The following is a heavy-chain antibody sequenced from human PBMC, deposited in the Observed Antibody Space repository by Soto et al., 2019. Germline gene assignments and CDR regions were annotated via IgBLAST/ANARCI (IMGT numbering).Heavy chain of an antibody. V-gene: IGHV1-18*04. Sequence: ASVKVSCKASGYIFTSYGINWLRQAPGQGLEWLGWIGLYIHNTNYAQKFQGRVTITTDTSTSTVYMELRSLTSDDTAVYYCASDNYYDSSGYYYRPYSLFFYWGQGTLVTVSS. J-gene: IGHJ4*02. CDR3: ASDNYYDSSGYYYRPYSLFFY. D-gene: IGHD3-22*01. CDR2: IGLYIHNT. CDR1: GYIFTSYG.